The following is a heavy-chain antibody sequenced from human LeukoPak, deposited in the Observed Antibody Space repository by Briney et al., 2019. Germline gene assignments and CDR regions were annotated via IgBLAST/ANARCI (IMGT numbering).Heavy chain of an antibody. Sequence: ASVKVSCKASGYTFTGYYMHWVRQAPGQGLEWMGWINPNSGGTNYAQKFQGRVTMTRDTSISTGYMELSRLRSDDTAVYYCAKRPPKGTCSGGSCYSRGYYYYYMDVWGKGTTVTISS. CDR1: GYTFTGYY. CDR3: AKRPPKGTCSGGSCYSRGYYYYYMDV. J-gene: IGHJ6*03. D-gene: IGHD2-15*01. CDR2: INPNSGGT. V-gene: IGHV1-2*02.